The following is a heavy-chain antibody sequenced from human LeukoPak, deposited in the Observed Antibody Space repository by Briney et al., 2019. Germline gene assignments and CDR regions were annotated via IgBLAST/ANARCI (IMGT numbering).Heavy chain of an antibody. V-gene: IGHV1-69*01. CDR3: AQAKYYYYYYGMDV. CDR2: IIPIFGTA. J-gene: IGHJ6*02. CDR1: GGTFSSYA. Sequence: AASVKVSCKASGGTFSSYAISWVRQAPGQGLEWMGGIIPIFGTANYAQKLQGRVTITADESTSTAYMELSSLRSEDTAVYYCAQAKYYYYYYGMDVWGQGTTVTVSS.